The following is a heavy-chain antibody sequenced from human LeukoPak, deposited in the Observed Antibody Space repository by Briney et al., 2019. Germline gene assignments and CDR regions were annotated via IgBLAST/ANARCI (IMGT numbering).Heavy chain of an antibody. CDR3: ARDPAFDP. J-gene: IGHJ5*02. Sequence: SETLSLTCAVYGGSFSGYYWSWIRQPPGKGLEWIGEINHSGSTNYNPSLKSRVTISVDTSKNQFSLKLSSVTAADTAVYYCARDPAFDPWGQGTLVTVSS. V-gene: IGHV4-34*01. CDR1: GGSFSGYY. CDR2: INHSGST.